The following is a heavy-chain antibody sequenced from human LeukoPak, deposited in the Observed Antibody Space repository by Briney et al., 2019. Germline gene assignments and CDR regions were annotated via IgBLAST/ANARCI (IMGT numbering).Heavy chain of an antibody. J-gene: IGHJ4*02. CDR3: AREIHSSSSLGFDY. CDR2: IYTSGST. D-gene: IGHD6-6*01. V-gene: IGHV4-61*02. Sequence: IPSETLSLTCTVSGGSISSGSYYWSWIRQPAGKGLEWIGRIYTSGSTNYNPSLKSRVTISVDTSKNQFSLKLSSVTAADTAVCYCAREIHSSSSLGFDYWGQGTLVTVSS. CDR1: GGSISSGSYY.